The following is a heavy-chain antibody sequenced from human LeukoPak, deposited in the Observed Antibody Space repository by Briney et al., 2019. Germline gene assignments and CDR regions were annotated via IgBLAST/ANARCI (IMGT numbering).Heavy chain of an antibody. CDR3: ASVHYYGMEV. D-gene: IGHD2-8*01. CDR1: GFTFSDYY. Sequence: PGGSLRLSCAASGFTFSDYYMSWIRQAPGKGLEWVSYISSSGRIIYYADSVKGRFTISRDNAKNSLFQQMNSLRAEDTAVYYCASVHYYGMEVWGQGTTVTVSS. CDR2: ISSSGRII. V-gene: IGHV3-11*01. J-gene: IGHJ6*02.